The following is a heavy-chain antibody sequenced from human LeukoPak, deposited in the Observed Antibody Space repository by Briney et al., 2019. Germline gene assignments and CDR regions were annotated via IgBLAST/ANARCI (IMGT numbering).Heavy chain of an antibody. CDR3: ARGYCSSTSCSWFDP. D-gene: IGHD2-2*01. CDR1: GGTFSSYA. V-gene: IGHV1-69*13. J-gene: IGHJ5*02. Sequence: SVKVSCKASGGTFSSYAISWVRQAPGQGLEWMGGIIPIFGTANYAQKFQGRVTITADESTSTAYMELSSLRSEDTAVYYCARGYCSSTSCSWFDPWGQGTLVTVSS. CDR2: IIPIFGTA.